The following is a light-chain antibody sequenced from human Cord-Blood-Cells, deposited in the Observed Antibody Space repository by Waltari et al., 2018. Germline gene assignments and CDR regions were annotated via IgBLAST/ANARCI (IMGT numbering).Light chain of an antibody. J-gene: IGKJ4*01. V-gene: IGKV1-5*03. Sequence: DIQMTQSPSTLSASVGYRVTITCRASQSISSWLAWYQQKPGKAPKLLIYKASSIESGVPSRFSGSGSGTEFTLTISSLQPDDFATYYCQQYNSYPLTFGGGTKVEIK. CDR2: KAS. CDR1: QSISSW. CDR3: QQYNSYPLT.